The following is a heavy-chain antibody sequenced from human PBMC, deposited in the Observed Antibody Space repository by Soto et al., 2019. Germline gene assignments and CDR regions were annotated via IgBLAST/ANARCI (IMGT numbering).Heavy chain of an antibody. CDR3: ARRPLGELSSSSFDY. CDR2: INHSGST. Sequence: PSETLSLTCAVYGGSFSGYYWSWIRQPPGKGLEWIGEINHSGSTNYNPSLKSRVTISVDTSKNQFSLKLSSVTAADTAVYYCARRPLGELSSSSFDYWGQGTLVTVS. CDR1: GGSFSGYY. J-gene: IGHJ4*02. V-gene: IGHV4-34*01. D-gene: IGHD3-16*02.